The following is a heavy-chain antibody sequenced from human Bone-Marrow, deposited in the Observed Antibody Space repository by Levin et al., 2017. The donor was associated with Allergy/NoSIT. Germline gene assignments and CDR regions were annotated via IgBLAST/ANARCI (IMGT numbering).Heavy chain of an antibody. D-gene: IGHD3-10*01. CDR2: IYKTGSP. V-gene: IGHV4-30-4*01. CDR1: GDSISDSLYF. CDR3: ARLIATNGSYWFDT. Sequence: SETLSLTCTVSGDSISDSLYFWSWIRQPPGKGLEWLGYIYKTGSPYSNPSLKSRLSIAVDTSKNQFSMRLSSVTAADTAFYYCARLIATNGSYWFDTWGQGTLVTVSS. J-gene: IGHJ5*02.